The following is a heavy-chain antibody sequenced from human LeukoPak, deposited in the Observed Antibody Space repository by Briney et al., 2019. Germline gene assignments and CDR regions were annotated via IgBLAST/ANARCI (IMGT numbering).Heavy chain of an antibody. CDR1: GGSITTYY. V-gene: IGHV4-59*01. J-gene: IGHJ5*02. CDR3: ARDNPANWFDP. Sequence: SETLSLTCTVSGGSITTYYWSWIRQCPGKGLEWIGYIYYSGGTNYNPSLKSRVTLSIEASKNQFSLRLSSVTAADTAIYYCARDNPANWFDPWGQGTLVTVSS. CDR2: IYYSGGT. D-gene: IGHD1-14*01.